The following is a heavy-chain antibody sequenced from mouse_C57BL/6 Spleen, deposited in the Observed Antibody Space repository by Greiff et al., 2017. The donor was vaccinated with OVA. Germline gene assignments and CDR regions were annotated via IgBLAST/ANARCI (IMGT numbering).Heavy chain of an antibody. Sequence: EVQLQQSGPELVKPGASVKISCKASGYTFTDYYMNWVKQSHGKSLEWIGDINPNNGGTSYNQKFKGKATLTVDKSSSTAYMELRSLTSEDSAVYYCARRYFQSYWYFDVWGTGTTVTVSS. CDR1: GYTFTDYY. D-gene: IGHD1-1*01. V-gene: IGHV1-26*01. CDR3: ARRYFQSYWYFDV. J-gene: IGHJ1*03. CDR2: INPNNGGT.